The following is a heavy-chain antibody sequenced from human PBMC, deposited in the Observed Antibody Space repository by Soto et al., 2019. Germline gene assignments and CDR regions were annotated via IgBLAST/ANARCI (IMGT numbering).Heavy chain of an antibody. J-gene: IGHJ5*02. D-gene: IGHD2-21*01. CDR3: AKGSVWTWFDP. V-gene: IGHV3-23*01. CDR1: GFLISANA. Sequence: EEQILESGGGLVHPGGSLSLSCAASGFLISANAMSWVRQAPGGGLEWVPTISGSAGVAFYADSVRGWFIISRDISKNTMYSHLSTLRADDMARYYCAKGSVWTWFDPWGQGTLVTVSS. CDR2: ISGSAGVA.